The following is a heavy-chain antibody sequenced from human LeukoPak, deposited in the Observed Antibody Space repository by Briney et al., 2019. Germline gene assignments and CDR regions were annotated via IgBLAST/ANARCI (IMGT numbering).Heavy chain of an antibody. J-gene: IGHJ4*02. V-gene: IGHV4-59*01. Sequence: PSETLSLTCTVSGGSISSYYWSWIRQPPGKGLEWIGYTYYSGSTNYNPSLKSRVTISVDTSKNQFSLKLSSVPAADTAVYYCARGGYSYGPSDYWGQGTLVTVSS. D-gene: IGHD5-18*01. CDR3: ARGGYSYGPSDY. CDR1: GGSISSYY. CDR2: TYYSGST.